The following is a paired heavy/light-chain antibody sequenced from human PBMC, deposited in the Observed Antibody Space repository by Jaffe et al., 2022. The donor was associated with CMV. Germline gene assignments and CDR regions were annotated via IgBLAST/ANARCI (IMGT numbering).Heavy chain of an antibody. V-gene: IGHV4-31*03. Sequence: QVQLQESGPGLVKASQTLSLTCTVSGGSITSGGYYWNWIRQYPGKGLEWIGYTYYSGSTYYNPSLKSRVSISVDKSTDQFFLNLSSVTAADTAVYYCARGITVFALADPSPEYGLDVWGQGTTVTVS. J-gene: IGHJ6*02. D-gene: IGHD3-3*01. CDR3: ARGITVFALADPSPEYGLDV. CDR1: GGSITSGGYY. CDR2: TYYSGST.
Light chain of an antibody. Sequence: DIQMTQSPSTLSASIGDRVTITCRASQTINDWLAWYQQEPGKAPKLLIYKASSSQSGVPSRFSGSGSGTQFTLTIRSLQPGDFATYFCQQYDSYPWTFGQGTMVEVK. CDR2: KAS. CDR1: QTINDW. J-gene: IGKJ1*01. V-gene: IGKV1-5*03. CDR3: QQYDSYPWT.